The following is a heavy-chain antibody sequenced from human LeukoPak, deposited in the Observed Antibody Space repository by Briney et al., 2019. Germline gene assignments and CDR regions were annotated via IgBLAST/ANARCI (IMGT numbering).Heavy chain of an antibody. Sequence: ASVKVSCKASGYTFTSYGISWVRQAPGQGLEWMGWISAYNGSTNYAQKLQGRVTMTTDTSTSTAYMELRSLRSDDTAVYYCAREIRGYSYGYSFDYWGQGTLVTVSS. CDR3: AREIRGYSYGYSFDY. J-gene: IGHJ4*02. V-gene: IGHV1-18*01. CDR1: GYTFTSYG. D-gene: IGHD5-18*01. CDR2: ISAYNGST.